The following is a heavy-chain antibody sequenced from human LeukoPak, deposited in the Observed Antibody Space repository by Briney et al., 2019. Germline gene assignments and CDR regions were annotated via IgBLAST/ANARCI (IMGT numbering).Heavy chain of an antibody. CDR1: GGSISGYY. CDR2: IYYSGST. J-gene: IGHJ4*02. Sequence: SETLSLTCTVSGGSISGYYWSWIRQPPGKGLEWIGYIYYSGSTNYSPSLKSRVTISVDTSKNQFSLKLSSVTAADTAVYYCARDLGSGWPWGQGTLVTVSS. V-gene: IGHV4-59*01. D-gene: IGHD6-19*01. CDR3: ARDLGSGWP.